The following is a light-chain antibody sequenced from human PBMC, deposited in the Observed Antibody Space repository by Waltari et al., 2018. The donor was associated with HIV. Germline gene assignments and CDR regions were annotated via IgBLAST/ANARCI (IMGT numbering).Light chain of an antibody. CDR1: SGSVSSASD. CDR2: NTN. V-gene: IGLV8-61*01. Sequence: QTVVTQEPSLSVSPGGTVTPTCGLTSGSVSSASDPRWYQQAPGQAPRTLIYNTNIRSSGVPDRFSGSILGNKAALTITGAQADDECHYYCALYVGSGIYVFGPGTEVTIL. CDR3: ALYVGSGIYV. J-gene: IGLJ1*01.